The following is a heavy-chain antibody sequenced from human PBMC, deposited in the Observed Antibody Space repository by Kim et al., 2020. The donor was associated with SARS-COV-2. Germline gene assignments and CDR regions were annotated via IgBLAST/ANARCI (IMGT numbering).Heavy chain of an antibody. CDR3: AREKSGYDLVEGYYYYGMDV. CDR1: GFTFSSYS. Sequence: GGSLRLSCAASGFTFSSYSMNWVRQAPGKGLEWVSSISSSSYIYYADSVKGRFTISRDNAKNSLYLQMNSLRAEDTAVYYCAREKSGYDLVEGYYYYGMDVWGQGTTVTVSS. V-gene: IGHV3-21*01. D-gene: IGHD5-12*01. J-gene: IGHJ6*02. CDR2: ISSSSYI.